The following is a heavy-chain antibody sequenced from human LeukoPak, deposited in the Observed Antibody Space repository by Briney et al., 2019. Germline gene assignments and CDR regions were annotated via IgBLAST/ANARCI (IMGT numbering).Heavy chain of an antibody. D-gene: IGHD3-9*01. CDR3: AKYFQSTAPHFDY. J-gene: IGHJ4*02. Sequence: GGSLRLSCAASGFTFSSYPMTWVRQAPGKGLEWVSVISGSGANTYYADSVKGRFTVSRDNSKNTVYLQMNSLRADDTAEYYCAKYFQSTAPHFDYWGQGTLVTVSS. V-gene: IGHV3-23*01. CDR1: GFTFSSYP. CDR2: ISGSGANT.